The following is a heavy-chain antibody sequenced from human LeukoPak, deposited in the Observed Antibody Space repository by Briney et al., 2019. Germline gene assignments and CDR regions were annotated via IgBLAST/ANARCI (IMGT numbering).Heavy chain of an antibody. Sequence: GGSLRLSCAASGFTFSTYAIHWVRQAPGKGLDWVALISHDDRNRYYADSVKGRFTISRDSSKNTLYLQMNSLRAEDTAVYYCARDYHCSGGRCYDDAFDIWGQGTMVTVSS. CDR1: GFTFSTYA. V-gene: IGHV3-30*01. J-gene: IGHJ3*02. CDR3: ARDYHCSGGRCYDDAFDI. D-gene: IGHD2-15*01. CDR2: ISHDDRNR.